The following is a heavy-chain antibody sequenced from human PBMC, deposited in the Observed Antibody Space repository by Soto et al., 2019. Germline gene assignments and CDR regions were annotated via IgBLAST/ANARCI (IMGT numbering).Heavy chain of an antibody. V-gene: IGHV1-69*13. Sequence: ASVKVSCKASGATYSTSAISWVRQAPGQGLEWMGGIIPIFGTANYAQKFQGRVTITADESTSTAYMELSSLRSEDTAVYYCARSDILTGYYVYYYGMDVWGQGTTVTVSS. CDR1: GATYSTSA. CDR2: IIPIFGTA. D-gene: IGHD3-9*01. J-gene: IGHJ6*02. CDR3: ARSDILTGYYVYYYGMDV.